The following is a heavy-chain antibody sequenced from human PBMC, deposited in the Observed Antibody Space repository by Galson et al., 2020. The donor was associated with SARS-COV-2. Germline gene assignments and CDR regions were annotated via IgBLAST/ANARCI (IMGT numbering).Heavy chain of an antibody. Sequence: GGSLRLSCAASGFTFSSYSMNWVRQAPGKGLEWVSYISSSSSTTYYADSVKGRFTISRDNAKNSLYLQMNSLRAEDTAVYYCARDLGYDTAPLDYYYYGMVVWGQGTTVTVSS. D-gene: IGHD3-22*01. CDR3: ARDLGYDTAPLDYYYYGMVV. CDR2: ISSSSSTT. J-gene: IGHJ6*02. V-gene: IGHV3-48*04. CDR1: GFTFSSYS.